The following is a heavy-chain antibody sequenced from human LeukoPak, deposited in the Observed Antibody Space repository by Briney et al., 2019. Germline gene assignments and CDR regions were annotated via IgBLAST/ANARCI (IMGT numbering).Heavy chain of an antibody. CDR2: IKQDGSEK. CDR3: ASANDYGDYLEG. V-gene: IGHV3-7*03. D-gene: IGHD4-17*01. Sequence: PGGSLRLSCAASEFTFSNYWMSWVRQAPGKGLEWVANIKQDGSEKYYVDSVKGRFTISRDNAKNSLYLQMNSLRAEDTAVYYCASANDYGDYLEGWGQGTLVTVSS. CDR1: EFTFSNYW. J-gene: IGHJ4*02.